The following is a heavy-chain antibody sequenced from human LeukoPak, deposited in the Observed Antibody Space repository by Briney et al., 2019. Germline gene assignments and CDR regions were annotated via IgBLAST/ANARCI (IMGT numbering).Heavy chain of an antibody. J-gene: IGHJ4*02. V-gene: IGHV4-34*01. CDR3: ARRTTVTIPFGY. CDR1: GGSFSGYY. Sequence: SETLSLTCAVYGGSFSGYYWSWIRQPPGKGLEWSGEINHSGSTNYNPSLKSRVTISVDKSKNQFSLKLSSVTAADTAVYYCARRTTVTIPFGYWGQGTLVTVSS. D-gene: IGHD4-11*01. CDR2: INHSGST.